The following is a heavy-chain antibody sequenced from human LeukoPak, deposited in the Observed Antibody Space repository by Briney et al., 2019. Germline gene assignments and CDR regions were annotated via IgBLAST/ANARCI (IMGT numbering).Heavy chain of an antibody. CDR1: GYTFTGYY. CDR3: ARGATMSFTNFDY. CDR2: INPNSGGT. V-gene: IGHV1-2*02. J-gene: IGHJ4*02. Sequence: ASVKVSCKASGYTFTGYYMHWVRQAPGQGLEGMGWINPNSGGTNYAQKFQGRVTMTRDTSISTAYMELSRLRSDDTAVYYCARGATMSFTNFDYWGQGTLVTVSS. D-gene: IGHD1-26*01.